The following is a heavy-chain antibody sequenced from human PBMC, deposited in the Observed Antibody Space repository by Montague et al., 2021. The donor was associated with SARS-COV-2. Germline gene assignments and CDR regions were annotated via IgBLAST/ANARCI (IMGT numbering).Heavy chain of an antibody. Sequence: SETLSLICTVSGGSISSSSYYWGWIRQPPGKGLEWIGSIYYSGCTYYNPSLKSRVTISVDTPKNQFSLKLSSVTAADTAVYYCARFPTSYYYDSKAAPATPDAFDIWGQGTMVTVSS. D-gene: IGHD3-22*01. J-gene: IGHJ3*02. CDR1: GGSISSSSYY. CDR3: ARFPTSYYYDSKAAPATPDAFDI. CDR2: IYYSGCT. V-gene: IGHV4-39*01.